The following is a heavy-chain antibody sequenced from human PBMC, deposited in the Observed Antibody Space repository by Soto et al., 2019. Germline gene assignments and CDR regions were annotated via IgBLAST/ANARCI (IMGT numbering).Heavy chain of an antibody. CDR2: VYSGGST. Sequence: EVQLVESGGGLIQPGGSLRLSCAASGFTVSNNYMSWVRQAPGKGLEWVSVVYSGGSTYYADSVKGRFTISRDNSKNTVYLQMNGLRAEDTAVYYCARDLVLTGYSDYYYYGMDVWGQGTTVTVSS. V-gene: IGHV3-53*01. D-gene: IGHD3-9*01. CDR1: GFTVSNNY. CDR3: ARDLVLTGYSDYYYYGMDV. J-gene: IGHJ6*02.